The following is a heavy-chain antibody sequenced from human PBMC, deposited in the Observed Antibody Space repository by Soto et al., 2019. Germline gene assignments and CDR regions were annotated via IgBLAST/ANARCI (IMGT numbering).Heavy chain of an antibody. Sequence: QVQLVESGGGVVQPGRSLRLSCAASGFTFSSYGMHWVRQAPGKGLEWVAVIWYDGSNKYYADSVKGRFTISRDNSKNTFYLQMNSLRAEDTAVYYCARDKLVRGYYYYGMDVWGQGTTVTVSS. CDR2: IWYDGSNK. D-gene: IGHD2-2*01. CDR3: ARDKLVRGYYYYGMDV. CDR1: GFTFSSYG. V-gene: IGHV3-33*01. J-gene: IGHJ6*02.